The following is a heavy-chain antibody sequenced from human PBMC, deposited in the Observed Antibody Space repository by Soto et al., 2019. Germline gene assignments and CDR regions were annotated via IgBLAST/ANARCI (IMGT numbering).Heavy chain of an antibody. D-gene: IGHD1-1*01. Sequence: SETLSLTCTVSGGSISSGDYYWSWIRQPPGKGLEWIGYIYYSGSTYYNPSLKSRVTISVDTSKNQFSLKLSSVTAADTAVYYCATSSVPPLYYYYGMDVWGQGTTVTAP. CDR3: ATSSVPPLYYYYGMDV. CDR2: IYYSGST. J-gene: IGHJ6*02. V-gene: IGHV4-30-4*01. CDR1: GGSISSGDYY.